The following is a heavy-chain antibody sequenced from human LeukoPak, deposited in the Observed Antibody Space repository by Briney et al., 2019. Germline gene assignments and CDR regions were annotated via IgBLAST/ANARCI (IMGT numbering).Heavy chain of an antibody. Sequence: SETLSLTCTVSGGSIITTNYYWGWIRQPPGKGLEWIGSINYSGSTHYNPSLKSRVTIFVDTSKNQFSLRLSSVTAADTAVYYCARDRSSSWYREFDPWGQGTLVTVSS. V-gene: IGHV4-39*07. CDR1: GGSIITTNYY. J-gene: IGHJ5*02. D-gene: IGHD6-13*01. CDR2: INYSGST. CDR3: ARDRSSSWYREFDP.